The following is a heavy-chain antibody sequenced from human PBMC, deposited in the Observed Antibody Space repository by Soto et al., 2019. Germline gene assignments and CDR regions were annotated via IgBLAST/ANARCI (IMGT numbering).Heavy chain of an antibody. CDR3: AKAKGYYYDSSGYYSPADDAFDI. CDR1: GFTFSSYA. D-gene: IGHD3-22*01. J-gene: IGHJ3*02. V-gene: IGHV3-23*01. CDR2: ISGSGGST. Sequence: EVQLLESGGGLVQPGGSLRLSCAASGFTFSSYAMSWVRQAPGKGLEWVSAISGSGGSTYYADSVKGRFTISRDNSKNTLYLQMNSQRAEDTAVYYCAKAKGYYYDSSGYYSPADDAFDIWGQGTMVTVSS.